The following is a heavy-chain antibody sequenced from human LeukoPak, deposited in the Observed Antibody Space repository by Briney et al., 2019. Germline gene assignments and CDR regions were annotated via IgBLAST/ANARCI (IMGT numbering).Heavy chain of an antibody. D-gene: IGHD3/OR15-3a*01. Sequence: GSLRLSCAASGFTFSSYGMSWVRQAPGKGLECVSSISGSGGSTNHAGSVKGRFTISRDNSKNTLYLQMNSLRAEDTAVYYCAKVWTAYSDDYFDYWGQGTLVTVSS. J-gene: IGHJ4*02. V-gene: IGHV3-23*01. CDR2: ISGSGGST. CDR1: GFTFSSYG. CDR3: AKVWTAYSDDYFDY.